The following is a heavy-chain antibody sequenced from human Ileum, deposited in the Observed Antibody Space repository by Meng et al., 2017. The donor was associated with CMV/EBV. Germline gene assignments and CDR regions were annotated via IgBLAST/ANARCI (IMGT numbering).Heavy chain of an antibody. D-gene: IGHD3-10*01. CDR3: ARAAARGVPVDL. CDR2: IHPTGTT. V-gene: IGHV4-4*07. Sequence: VRPPQPGPHLLPPSATLYLPCTGTGGPLSSYYWTWIRQPGGKGLEWMGRIHPTGTTDDNPSLRSRVSMSLDKSKNQFSLKLTSVTAADTAVYYCARAAARGVPVDLWGQGTLVTVSS. J-gene: IGHJ5*02. CDR1: GGPLSSYY.